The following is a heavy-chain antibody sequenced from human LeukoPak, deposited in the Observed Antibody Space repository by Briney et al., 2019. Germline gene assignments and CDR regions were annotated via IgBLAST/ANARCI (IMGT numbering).Heavy chain of an antibody. D-gene: IGHD4-23*01. CDR2: INPSGGST. CDR3: ARDNSVEDTAWWFDP. Sequence: GASVKVSCKASGYTFTSYYMHWVRQAPGQGLEWMGIINPSGGSTSYAQKFQGRVTMTRDMSTSTDYMDLSSLRSEDTAVYYCARDNSVEDTAWWFDPWGQGTRVTVSS. J-gene: IGHJ5*02. V-gene: IGHV1-46*01. CDR1: GYTFTSYY.